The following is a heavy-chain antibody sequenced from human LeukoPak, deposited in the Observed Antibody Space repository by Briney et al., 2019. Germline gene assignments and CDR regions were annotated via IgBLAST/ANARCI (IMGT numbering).Heavy chain of an antibody. V-gene: IGHV3-74*01. CDR2: INSDGSST. D-gene: IGHD3-10*01. J-gene: IGHJ6*02. CDR1: GFTFSSYW. Sequence: PGGSLRLSCAASGFTFSSYWIHWVRQAPGKGLVWVSRINSDGSSTSYADSVKGRFTISRDNAKNTLYLQMNSLRAEDTAVYYCARDQPLLWFGELWYYYYGMDVWGQGTTVTVSS. CDR3: ARDQPLLWFGELWYYYYGMDV.